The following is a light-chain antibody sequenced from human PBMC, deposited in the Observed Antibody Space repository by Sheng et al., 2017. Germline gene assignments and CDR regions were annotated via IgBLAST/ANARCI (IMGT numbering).Light chain of an antibody. Sequence: QSVLTQPPSVSAAPRQKVTISCSGSSSNIGSNYVSWYQQLPQTAPKLLIYDNNKRPSGIPDRFSGSKSGTSATLGITGLQTGDEADYYCGTWDSSLSAYVFGTGTKVTVL. J-gene: IGLJ1*01. V-gene: IGLV1-51*01. CDR3: GTWDSSLSAYV. CDR2: DNN. CDR1: SSNIGSNY.